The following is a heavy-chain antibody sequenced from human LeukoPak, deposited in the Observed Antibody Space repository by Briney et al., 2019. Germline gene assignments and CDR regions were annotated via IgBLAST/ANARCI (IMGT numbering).Heavy chain of an antibody. V-gene: IGHV3-21*01. CDR3: ARVDAFDL. CDR1: GFTFSSYD. J-gene: IGHJ3*01. Sequence: SGGSLRLSCAASGFTFSSYDMNCVRQAPGKGLEWVSYISSSSSYIYYADSVKGRFTISRDNAKNSLHLQMNSLRAEDTAVYYCARVDAFDLWGQGTMVTVSS. CDR2: ISSSSSYI.